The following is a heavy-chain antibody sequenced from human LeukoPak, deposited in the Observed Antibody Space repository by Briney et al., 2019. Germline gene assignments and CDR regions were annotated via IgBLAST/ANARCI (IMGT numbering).Heavy chain of an antibody. CDR2: INPNSGGT. Sequence: ASVKVSCKASGYTFTGYYMHWVRQAPGQGLEWMGWINPNSGGTNYAQNFQGRVTMTRDTSISTAYMELSSLRSDDTAVYYCARDSGREYDFWSASKRVHFDYWGQGTLVTVSS. CDR1: GYTFTGYY. J-gene: IGHJ4*02. V-gene: IGHV1-2*02. D-gene: IGHD3-3*01. CDR3: ARDSGREYDFWSASKRVHFDY.